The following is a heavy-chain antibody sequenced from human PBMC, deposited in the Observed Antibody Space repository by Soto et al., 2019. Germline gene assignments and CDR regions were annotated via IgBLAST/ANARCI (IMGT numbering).Heavy chain of an antibody. J-gene: IGHJ5*02. V-gene: IGHV4-59*01. CDR3: AAEKGYDSGWENWFDP. D-gene: IGHD2-15*01. Sequence: ASETLSLTCSVSGDSISSYSRSWIRQPPGKGLEWIGYISYSGSTNYSPSLKSRVTISADTSKNQISLKLRSVTAADTAVYYCAAEKGYDSGWENWFDPWGQGTLVTVSS. CDR2: ISYSGST. CDR1: GDSISSYS.